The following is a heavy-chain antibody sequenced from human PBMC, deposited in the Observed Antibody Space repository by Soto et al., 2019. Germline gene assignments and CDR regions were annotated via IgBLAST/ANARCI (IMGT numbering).Heavy chain of an antibody. D-gene: IGHD4-17*01. CDR1: GGSISSGGYY. J-gene: IGHJ4*02. CDR2: IYYSGST. V-gene: IGHV4-31*03. Sequence: QVQLQESGPGLVKPSQTLSLTCTVSGGSISSGGYYWSWLRQHPGKGLEWIGYIYYSGSTYYNPSLKSRVTISVDTSKNQFSLKLSSVTAADTAVYYCARGVTTLKEEPIDYWGQGTLVTVSS. CDR3: ARGVTTLKEEPIDY.